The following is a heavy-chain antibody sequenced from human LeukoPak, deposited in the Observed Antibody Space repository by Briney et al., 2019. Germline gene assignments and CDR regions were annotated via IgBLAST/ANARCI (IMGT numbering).Heavy chain of an antibody. J-gene: IGHJ4*02. V-gene: IGHV4-34*01. CDR2: INHSGST. Sequence: SETLSLTCAVYGGSFSGYYWSWIRQPPGKGLEWSGEINHSGSTNYNPSLKGRVTISVDTSKNQFSLKLSSVTAADTAVYYCARGGIAAAGTDLDYWGQGTLVTVSS. D-gene: IGHD6-13*01. CDR3: ARGGIAAAGTDLDY. CDR1: GGSFSGYY.